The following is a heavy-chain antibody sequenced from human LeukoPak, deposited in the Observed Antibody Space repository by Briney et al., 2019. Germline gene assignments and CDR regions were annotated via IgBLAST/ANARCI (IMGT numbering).Heavy chain of an antibody. CDR1: GFTFSSYG. D-gene: IGHD4-23*01. V-gene: IGHV3-30*02. J-gene: IGHJ4*02. Sequence: PGGSLRLSCAASGFTFSSYGMHWVRQAPGKGLEWVTFIQYDGSNKYYADSVKGRCTISRDNSKKTLYLQMNSLRAEDTAVYYCANDYSNDSGGKAPFGYWGQGTLVTVSS. CDR2: IQYDGSNK. CDR3: ANDYSNDSGGKAPFGY.